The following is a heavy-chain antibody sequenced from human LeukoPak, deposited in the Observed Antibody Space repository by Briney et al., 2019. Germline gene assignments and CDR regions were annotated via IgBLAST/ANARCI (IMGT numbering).Heavy chain of an antibody. J-gene: IGHJ4*02. CDR2: IWDDGSNK. CDR1: GFRFSSYG. Sequence: PVKTLRLSCAASGFRFSSYGMYWVRQAPGKGLEWVAVIWDDGSNKSYVDSVKGRFTISRDNSKNMVYLQMNNLRAEDTAVYYCARDTYCTSTSCYLFEYWRQGTLVTVPS. V-gene: IGHV3-33*01. D-gene: IGHD2-2*01. CDR3: ARDTYCTSTSCYLFEY.